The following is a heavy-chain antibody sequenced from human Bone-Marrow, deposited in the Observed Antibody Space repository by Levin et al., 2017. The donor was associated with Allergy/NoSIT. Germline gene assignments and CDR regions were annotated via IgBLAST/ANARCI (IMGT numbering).Heavy chain of an antibody. CDR1: GDTLSSNG. CDR3: ASSIAARVNYYYYMDV. J-gene: IGHJ6*03. Sequence: KISCKAYGDTLSSNGISWVRQAPGQGLEWMGGIIPIFGTPNYAQKFQGRVTISADESTNTAYLDLNSLTSDDTGVYYCASSIAARVNYYYYMDVWGKGTTVTVSS. CDR2: IIPIFGTP. D-gene: IGHD6-6*01. V-gene: IGHV1-69*01.